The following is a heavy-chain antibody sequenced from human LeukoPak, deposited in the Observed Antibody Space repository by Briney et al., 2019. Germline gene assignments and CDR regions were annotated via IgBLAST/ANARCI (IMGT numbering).Heavy chain of an antibody. CDR1: GGSISSYY. V-gene: IGHV4-59*01. CDR2: IYYSGST. J-gene: IGHJ5*02. D-gene: IGHD3-10*01. Sequence: SETLSLTCTVSGGSISSYYWSWIRQPPGKGLEWIGYIYYSGSTNYNPSLKSRVTISVDTSKNQFSLKLSSVTAADTAVYYCARDLSSYYGSGSSGSWFDPWGQGTLVTVSS. CDR3: ARDLSSYYGSGSSGSWFDP.